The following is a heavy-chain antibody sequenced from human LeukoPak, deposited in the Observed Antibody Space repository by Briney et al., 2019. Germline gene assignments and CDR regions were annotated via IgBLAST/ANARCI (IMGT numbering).Heavy chain of an antibody. Sequence: GGTLRLSCAASGFSLGTYWMSWVRQAPGKGLEGVANIKQDRREKHYGDSVRGRFTISRDNAKNELYLQMHSLRVEDTAVYYCVREYGDYQAPFDYWGQGTLVT. CDR1: GFSLGTYW. CDR3: VREYGDYQAPFDY. J-gene: IGHJ4*02. D-gene: IGHD4-17*01. CDR2: IKQDRREK. V-gene: IGHV3-7*05.